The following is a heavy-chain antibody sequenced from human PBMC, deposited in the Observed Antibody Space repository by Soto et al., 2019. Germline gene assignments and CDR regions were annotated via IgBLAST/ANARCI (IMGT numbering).Heavy chain of an antibody. Sequence: QVQLVESGGGVVQSGRSLRLSCAASGFTFSSYGMHWVRQAPGKGLEWVAVIWYDGSNKYYADSVKGRFTISRDNSKNTLYLQMNSLRAEDTAVYYCARGYSSGWSLLDGMDVWGQGTTVTVSS. V-gene: IGHV3-33*01. CDR3: ARGYSSGWSLLDGMDV. CDR1: GFTFSSYG. CDR2: IWYDGSNK. J-gene: IGHJ6*02. D-gene: IGHD6-19*01.